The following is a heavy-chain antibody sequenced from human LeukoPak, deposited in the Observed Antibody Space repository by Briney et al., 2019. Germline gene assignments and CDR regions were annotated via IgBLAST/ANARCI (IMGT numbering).Heavy chain of an antibody. V-gene: IGHV1-2*02. Sequence: GASVKVSYKASGYTFTGYYIHWVRQAPGEGLEWMGWINPDSGGTNYAQKFQGRVTMTRDTSISTGYMELSRLRSDDTAVYYCARCPKQVGFAYWHFDLWGRGTLVTVSS. CDR2: INPDSGGT. D-gene: IGHD1-26*01. J-gene: IGHJ2*01. CDR3: ARCPKQVGFAYWHFDL. CDR1: GYTFTGYY.